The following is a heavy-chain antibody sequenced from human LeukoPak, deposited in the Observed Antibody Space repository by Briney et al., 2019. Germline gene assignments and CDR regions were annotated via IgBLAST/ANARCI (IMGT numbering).Heavy chain of an antibody. J-gene: IGHJ4*02. CDR1: GYTFTSYY. Sequence: ASVKVSCKASGYTFTSYYMHWVRQAPGQGLEWMGIINPSGGSTSYAQKFQGRVTMTRDTSTSTVYMELSSLRSEDTAVYYCARSGTDFWSGYCLDYWGQGTLVTVSS. V-gene: IGHV1-46*01. D-gene: IGHD3-3*01. CDR3: ARSGTDFWSGYCLDY. CDR2: INPSGGST.